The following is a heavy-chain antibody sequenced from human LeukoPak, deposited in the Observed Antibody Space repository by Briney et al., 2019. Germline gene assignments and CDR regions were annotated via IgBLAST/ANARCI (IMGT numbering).Heavy chain of an antibody. J-gene: IGHJ4*02. Sequence: ASVKVSCKASGYTFSSYVMHWVRQAPGQRLEWMGWINTDNDNTEYSQNFQGRVTITRDTSASTAYMELSSLRSEGTAVYYCARACSGGRCYVGAYDHWGQGTLVTVSS. CDR3: ARACSGGRCYVGAYDH. CDR1: GYTFSSYV. D-gene: IGHD2-15*01. CDR2: INTDNDNT. V-gene: IGHV1-3*04.